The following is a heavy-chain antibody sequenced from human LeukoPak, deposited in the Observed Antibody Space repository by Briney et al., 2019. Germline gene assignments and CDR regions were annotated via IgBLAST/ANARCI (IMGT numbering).Heavy chain of an antibody. CDR1: GGTFSSYA. CDR2: IIPIFGTA. V-gene: IGHV1-69*13. CDR3: AREVPHCSSTSCLFDY. Sequence: SVKVSCKASGGTFSSYAISWVRQAPGQGLEWMGGIIPIFGTANYAQKFQGRVTITADESTSTAYMELSSLRSEDTAVYYCAREVPHCSSTSCLFDYWGQGTLVTVSS. J-gene: IGHJ4*02. D-gene: IGHD2-2*01.